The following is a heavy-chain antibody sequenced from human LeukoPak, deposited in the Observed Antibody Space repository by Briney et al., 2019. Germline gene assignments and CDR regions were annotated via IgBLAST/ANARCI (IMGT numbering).Heavy chain of an antibody. CDR2: IYYSGST. J-gene: IGHJ4*02. CDR3: ASRSSIWSGYQDTLYYFDS. V-gene: IGHV4-59*01. D-gene: IGHD3-3*01. CDR1: GGSISSYY. Sequence: PSETLSLTCTVSGGSISSYYWSWIRQPPGKRLEWIGHIYYSGSTNYNPSLKSRVTISVNTSKNQFSLKLSSVTAADTAVYYCASRSSIWSGYQDTLYYFDSWGQGTLVTVSS.